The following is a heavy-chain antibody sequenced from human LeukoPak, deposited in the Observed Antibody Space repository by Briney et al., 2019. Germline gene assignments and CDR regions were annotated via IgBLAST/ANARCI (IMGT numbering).Heavy chain of an antibody. Sequence: SETLSLTCTVSGGSISSHYWSWIRQPPGKGLEWIGYIYYSGSTNYNPSLKSRVTISVDTSKNQFSLKLSSVTAADTAVYYCARDLGYSYGPYYYYYYGMDVWGQGTTVTVSS. V-gene: IGHV4-59*11. CDR1: GGSISSHY. J-gene: IGHJ6*02. CDR2: IYYSGST. CDR3: ARDLGYSYGPYYYYYYGMDV. D-gene: IGHD5-18*01.